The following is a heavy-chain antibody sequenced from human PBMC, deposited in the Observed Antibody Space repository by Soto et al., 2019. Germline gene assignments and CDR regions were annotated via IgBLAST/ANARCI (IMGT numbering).Heavy chain of an antibody. CDR1: GGSISSSSYY. CDR2: IYYSGYT. Sequence: SETXSLTCTVSGGSISSSSYYWGWIRQPPGKGLEWIGSIYYSGYTYYNPSLKSRVTISVDTSKNQFSLKLSSVTAADTAVYYCARHNGPLYVGYYYDMDVWGQGTTVTVSS. V-gene: IGHV4-39*01. J-gene: IGHJ6*02. CDR3: ARHNGPLYVGYYYDMDV. D-gene: IGHD3-16*01.